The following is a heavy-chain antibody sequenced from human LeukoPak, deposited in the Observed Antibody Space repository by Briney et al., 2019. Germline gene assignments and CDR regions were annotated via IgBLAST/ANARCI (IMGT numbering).Heavy chain of an antibody. J-gene: IGHJ4*02. D-gene: IGHD2-8*01. CDR1: GFTFDDFP. V-gene: IGHV3-43*01. CDR2: VSVDGDTK. CDR3: AKDIIGYAPL. Sequence: GGSLRPSCAASGFTFDDFPMHWVVQQPGKGLEWVYLVSVDGDTKYYADSVRGRFTISRDNSKNSLYLQMNSLRIEDTAFYYCAKDIIGYAPLWGQGTLVTVSS.